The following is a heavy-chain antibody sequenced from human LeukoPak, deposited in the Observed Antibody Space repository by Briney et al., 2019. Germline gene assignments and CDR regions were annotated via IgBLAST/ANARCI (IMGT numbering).Heavy chain of an antibody. V-gene: IGHV4-59*08. D-gene: IGHD3-22*01. J-gene: IGHJ4*02. CDR2: IYYTGHT. Sequence: ASETLSLTCSVSSGSIRHYYWGWIRHPPGKGLECLGYIYYTGHTNYSPSLESRVTMSVDASKNQVSLKLSSVTAADTAVYYCARRNYYDSSGSFDYWGQGILVTVPS. CDR3: ARRNYYDSSGSFDY. CDR1: SGSIRHYY.